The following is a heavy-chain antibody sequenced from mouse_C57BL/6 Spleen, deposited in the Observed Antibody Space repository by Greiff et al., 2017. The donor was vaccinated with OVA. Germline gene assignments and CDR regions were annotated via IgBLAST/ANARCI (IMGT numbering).Heavy chain of an antibody. CDR2: IRNKANGYTT. J-gene: IGHJ4*01. CDR3: ARPLCNYVAMDY. Sequence: EVKVVESGGGLVQPGGSLSLSCAASGFTFTDYYMSWVRQPPGKALEWLGFIRNKANGYTTEYSASVKGRFTISRDNSQSILYLQMNALRAEDSATYYCARPLCNYVAMDYWGHGTPVTVCS. D-gene: IGHD2-1*01. V-gene: IGHV7-3*01. CDR1: GFTFTDYY.